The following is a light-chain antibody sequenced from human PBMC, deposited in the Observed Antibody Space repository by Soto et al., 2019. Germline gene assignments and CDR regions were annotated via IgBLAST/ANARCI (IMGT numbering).Light chain of an antibody. CDR3: QTWDTGIGV. CDR1: SGHRSYA. CDR2: VNSDGTH. Sequence: QLVLTQSPSASASLGASVKLTCTLDSGHRSYAIAWHQQQSEKGPRYLMKVNSDGTHSKGDGIPDRFSGSSAGAERYLTIFSLQSEDEADYYCQTWDTGIGVFGGGTQLTVL. J-gene: IGLJ7*01. V-gene: IGLV4-69*02.